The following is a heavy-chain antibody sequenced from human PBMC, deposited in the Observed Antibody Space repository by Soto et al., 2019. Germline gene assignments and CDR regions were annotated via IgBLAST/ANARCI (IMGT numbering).Heavy chain of an antibody. Sequence: SLRLSCAASGFTFSNVWLSWVRQGPGKGLEWVSGISWNSGSMDYADSVKGRFTISRDNAKNSLYLQMNSLRAEDTALYYCAKHNRVTLIGGDSDCWGQGTLVTVSS. J-gene: IGHJ4*02. CDR3: AKHNRVTLIGGDSDC. CDR2: ISWNSGSM. CDR1: GFTFSNVW. D-gene: IGHD3-22*01. V-gene: IGHV3-9*01.